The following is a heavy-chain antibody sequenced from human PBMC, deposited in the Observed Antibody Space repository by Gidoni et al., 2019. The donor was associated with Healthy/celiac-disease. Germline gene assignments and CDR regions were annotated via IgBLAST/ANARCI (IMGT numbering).Heavy chain of an antibody. J-gene: IGHJ4*02. D-gene: IGHD4-17*01. CDR2: IWYDGSNK. Sequence: QVQLVESGGGVVQPGRSLRLSCAASGFPFSSYGMHWVRQAPGQGLEWVAVIWYDGSNKYYADSVKGRFTISRDNSKNTLYLQMNSLRAEDTAVYYCARGDDYGDPFDYWGQGTLVTVSS. CDR1: GFPFSSYG. V-gene: IGHV3-33*01. CDR3: ARGDDYGDPFDY.